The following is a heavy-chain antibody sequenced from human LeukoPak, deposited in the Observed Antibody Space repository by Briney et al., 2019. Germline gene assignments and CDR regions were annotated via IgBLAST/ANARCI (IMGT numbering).Heavy chain of an antibody. J-gene: IGHJ5*02. CDR1: GYTFTSYG. D-gene: IGHD2-2*01. V-gene: IGHV1-18*01. CDR2: ISAYNGNT. CDR3: ARGCSSTSCPQGWFDP. Sequence: ASVKVSCKAPGYTFTSYGISWVRQAPGQGLEWMGWISAYNGNTNYAQKLQGRVTMTTGTSTSTAYMELRSLRSDDTAVYYCARGCSSTSCPQGWFDPWGQGTLVTVSS.